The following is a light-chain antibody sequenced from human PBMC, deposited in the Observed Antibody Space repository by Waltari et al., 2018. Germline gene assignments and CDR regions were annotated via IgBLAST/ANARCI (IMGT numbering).Light chain of an antibody. V-gene: IGKV3-20*01. J-gene: IGKJ4*01. Sequence: IVLTPSPGTLSLSPGERATMSCRASQSVTSSFLAWYQQKPGQAPRLLISNTSNRAAGIPDRFSGSGSGTDFTLTSSRLEPEDFAVYYCQHYGNSPELTFGGGTKVEI. CDR2: NTS. CDR3: QHYGNSPELT. CDR1: QSVTSSF.